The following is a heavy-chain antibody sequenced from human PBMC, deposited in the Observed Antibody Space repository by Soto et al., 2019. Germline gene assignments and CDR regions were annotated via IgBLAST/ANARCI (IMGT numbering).Heavy chain of an antibody. V-gene: IGHV2-5*02. D-gene: IGHD3-9*01. CDR1: GFSLSTSGVG. CDR2: IYWDDDK. Sequence: QITLKESGPTLVKPTQTLTLTCTFSGFSLSTSGVGVGWIRQPPGKALEWLALIYWDDDKRYSPSLKSRLTITKDTSKNQVVLTMTNMDPVDTATYYCAHRLMNYDIWTGYYPHDAFDIWGQGTMVTVSS. J-gene: IGHJ3*02. CDR3: AHRLMNYDIWTGYYPHDAFDI.